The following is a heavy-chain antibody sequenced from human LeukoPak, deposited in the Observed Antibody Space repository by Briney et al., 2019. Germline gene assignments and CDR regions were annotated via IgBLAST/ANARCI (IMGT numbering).Heavy chain of an antibody. CDR2: INPSGGAT. V-gene: IGHV1-46*01. J-gene: IGHJ3*02. CDR1: GYTFSYYY. CDR3: ARRRDEGFDI. Sequence: ASVKVSCKASGYTFSYYYLHWVRQAPGQGLEWMGIINPSGGATNYAQKFQGRVTLTRDTSTGTVYMELSSLISEDTAVYYCARRRDEGFDIWGQGTPVTVSS.